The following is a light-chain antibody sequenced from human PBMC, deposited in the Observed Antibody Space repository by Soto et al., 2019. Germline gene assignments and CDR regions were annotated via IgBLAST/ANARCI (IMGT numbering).Light chain of an antibody. CDR1: QSVSSSF. CDR2: GAS. J-gene: IGKJ4*01. CDR3: QPYNNWPLT. V-gene: IGKV3-20*01. Sequence: EIVLTQSPGTLSLSPGERATLSCRASQSVSSSFLAWYQQKPGQAPRLLIYGASNRATGIPDRFSGSGSGTDFTLTISRLEPEDFEIYYCQPYNNWPLTFGGGNKVESK.